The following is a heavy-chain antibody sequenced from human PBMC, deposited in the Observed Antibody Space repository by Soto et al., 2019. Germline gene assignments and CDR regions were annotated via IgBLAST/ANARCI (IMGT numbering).Heavy chain of an antibody. J-gene: IGHJ4*02. CDR1: GGCFRGYY. V-gene: IGHV4-34*01. CDR3: ARTYYDFWSGHQSAYFDY. Sequence: PSETLSLTCAVYGGCFRGYYWSWIRQPPGKGLEWIGEINHSGSTNYNPSLKSRVTISVDTSKNQFSLKLSSVTAADTAVYYCARTYYDFWSGHQSAYFDYWGQGTLVTVSS. CDR2: INHSGST. D-gene: IGHD3-3*01.